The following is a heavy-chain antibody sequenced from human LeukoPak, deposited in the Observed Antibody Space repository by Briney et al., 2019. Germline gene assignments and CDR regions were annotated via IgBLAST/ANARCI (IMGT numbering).Heavy chain of an antibody. J-gene: IGHJ4*02. D-gene: IGHD6-13*01. V-gene: IGHV3-23*01. CDR1: GFTFSSYA. CDR3: AKEGGIAAAGALDY. CDR2: IIGSGGST. Sequence: GRSLRLSCAAAGFTFSSYAMSWARQAPGKGRGWVSAIIGSGGSTYYADCGKGRFTISRDNSKHTLYMQMNSLTAEDTAVYSCAKEGGIAAAGALDYWGQGTLVTVSS.